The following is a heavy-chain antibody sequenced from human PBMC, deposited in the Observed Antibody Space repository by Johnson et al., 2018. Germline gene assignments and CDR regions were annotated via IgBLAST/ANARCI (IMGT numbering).Heavy chain of an antibody. CDR1: GGSISSYY. CDR2: IYYSGST. V-gene: IGHV4-59*01. CDR3: AKDDYGLNAFDI. Sequence: QVQLQESGPGLVKPSETLSLTCTVSGGSISSYYWSWIRQPPGKGLEWIGYIYYSGSTNYNPSLKSPVTKSADTSKNQFSLKRSYVTAADTAVYYCAKDDYGLNAFDIWGQGTMVTVSS. J-gene: IGHJ3*02. D-gene: IGHD3-16*01.